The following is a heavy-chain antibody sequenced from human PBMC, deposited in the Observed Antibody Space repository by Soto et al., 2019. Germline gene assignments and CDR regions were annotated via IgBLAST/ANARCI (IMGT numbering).Heavy chain of an antibody. D-gene: IGHD1-1*01. V-gene: IGHV4-59*01. CDR2: IYYSGST. CDR3: ARSGTQHGSRGSLSVYYYYYGMDV. CDR1: GGSISSYY. Sequence: SETLSLTCTVSGGSISSYYWSWIRQPPGKGLEWIGYIYYSGSTNYNPSLKSRVTISVDTSKNQFSLKLSSVTAADTAVYYCARSGTQHGSRGSLSVYYYYYGMDVWGQGTTVTVSS. J-gene: IGHJ6*02.